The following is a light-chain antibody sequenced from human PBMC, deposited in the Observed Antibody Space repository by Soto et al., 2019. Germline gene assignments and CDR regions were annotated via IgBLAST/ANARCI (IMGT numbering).Light chain of an antibody. J-gene: IGKJ4*01. CDR1: QDISNY. CDR3: HQASSFPLT. Sequence: DIQMTQSPSSLSASVGDRVTITCQASQDISNYLNWYQQKPGKAPKLLIYDASNLETGVPSRFSGSGSGTDFTFTLTITNLQPEDFATYYCHQASSFPLTFGGGTKVEN. CDR2: DAS. V-gene: IGKV1-33*01.